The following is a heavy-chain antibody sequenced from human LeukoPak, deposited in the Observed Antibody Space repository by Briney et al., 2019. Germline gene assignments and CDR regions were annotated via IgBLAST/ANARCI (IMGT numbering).Heavy chain of an antibody. CDR3: ARDRPAGYSSGWGHY. D-gene: IGHD6-19*01. CDR1: GYTFTSYG. V-gene: IGHV1-18*01. J-gene: IGHJ4*02. CDR2: ISAYNGNT. Sequence: GASVKVSCKASGYTFTSYGISWVRQAPGQGLEWMGWISAYNGNTNYAQKLQGRVTMTTDTSTSTAYMELKSLRSDDTAVYYCARDRPAGYSSGWGHYWGQGTLVTVSS.